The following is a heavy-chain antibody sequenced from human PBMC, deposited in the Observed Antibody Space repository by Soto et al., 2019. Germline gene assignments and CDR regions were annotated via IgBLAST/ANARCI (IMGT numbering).Heavy chain of an antibody. Sequence: GASVKVSFKASGYTFTSYDINWVRQATGQGLEWMGWMNPNSGNTGYAQKFQGRVTMTRNTSISTAYMELSSLRSEDTAVYYCARGPTRGTSTKQLDWFDPWGQGTLVTVSS. J-gene: IGHJ5*02. CDR2: MNPNSGNT. V-gene: IGHV1-8*01. CDR3: ARGPTRGTSTKQLDWFDP. CDR1: GYTFTSYD. D-gene: IGHD6-6*01.